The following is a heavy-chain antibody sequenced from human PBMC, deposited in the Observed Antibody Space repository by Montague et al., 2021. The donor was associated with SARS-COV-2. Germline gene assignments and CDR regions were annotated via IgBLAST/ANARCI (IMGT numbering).Heavy chain of an antibody. CDR2: ISSSGSTI. CDR3: VRGGTYYDFWSGFRNFYYGMDV. Sequence: SLRLSCAASGFTFSSYEMNWVRQAPGKGLEWVSYISSSGSTIYYADSVKGRFTISRDNAKNSLYLQMNSLRAEDTAIYFCVRGGTYYDFWSGFRNFYYGMDVWGQGTTVTVSS. J-gene: IGHJ6*02. V-gene: IGHV3-48*03. CDR1: GFTFSSYE. D-gene: IGHD3-3*01.